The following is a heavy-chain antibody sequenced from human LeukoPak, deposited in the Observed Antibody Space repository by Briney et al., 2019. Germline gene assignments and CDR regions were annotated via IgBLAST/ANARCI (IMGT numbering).Heavy chain of an antibody. J-gene: IGHJ4*02. D-gene: IGHD5-18*01. CDR1: GGTFSSYA. CDR3: ARGLVRGYSYGLVSFDY. Sequence: SVKVSCKASGGTFSSYAMSWVRQAPGQGLEWMGGIIPIFGTANYAQKFQGRVTITADKSTSTAYMELSSLRSEDTAVYYCARGLVRGYSYGLVSFDYWGQGPLVTVSS. CDR2: IIPIFGTA. V-gene: IGHV1-69*06.